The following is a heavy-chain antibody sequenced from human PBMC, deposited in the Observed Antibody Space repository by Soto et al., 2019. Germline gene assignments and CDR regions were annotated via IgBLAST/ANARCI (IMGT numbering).Heavy chain of an antibody. V-gene: IGHV4-34*01. CDR2: MSHSGGT. CDR1: GGSVSGANYY. Sequence: QVQLQQWGAGLLKPSETLSLTCAVYGGSVSGANYYWSWIRQPPGKGLEWIGEMSHSGGTHFNPYLKSRVTRSVDTSTNQFSLKMSSVTAADTALYYCARVERGTATTVVDAFDIWGPGTMVTVSS. D-gene: IGHD1-1*01. J-gene: IGHJ3*02. CDR3: ARVERGTATTVVDAFDI.